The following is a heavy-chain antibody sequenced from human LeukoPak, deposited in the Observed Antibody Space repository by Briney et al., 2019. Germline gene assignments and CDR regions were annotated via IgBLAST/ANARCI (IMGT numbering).Heavy chain of an antibody. D-gene: IGHD6-19*01. Sequence: WGSLRLSCAASGFTFSSYSMNWVRQAPGKGLEWVSSISSSSSYIYYADSVKGRFTVSRDNAKNSLYLQMNSLRAEDTAVYYCARDYSSGWLFDYWGQGTLVTVSS. V-gene: IGHV3-21*01. J-gene: IGHJ4*02. CDR3: ARDYSSGWLFDY. CDR2: ISSSSSYI. CDR1: GFTFSSYS.